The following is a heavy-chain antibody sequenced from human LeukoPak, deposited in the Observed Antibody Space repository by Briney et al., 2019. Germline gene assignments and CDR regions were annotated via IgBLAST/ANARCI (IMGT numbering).Heavy chain of an antibody. Sequence: PSETLSLTRTVSGGSISSYYWSWIRQPPGKGLEWIGYIYYSGSTNYNPSLKSRVTISVDTSKNQFSLKLSSVTAADTAVYYCARGYSGSYYAYFDYWGQGTLVTVSS. CDR3: ARGYSGSYYAYFDY. J-gene: IGHJ4*02. V-gene: IGHV4-59*01. CDR1: GGSISSYY. D-gene: IGHD1-26*01. CDR2: IYYSGST.